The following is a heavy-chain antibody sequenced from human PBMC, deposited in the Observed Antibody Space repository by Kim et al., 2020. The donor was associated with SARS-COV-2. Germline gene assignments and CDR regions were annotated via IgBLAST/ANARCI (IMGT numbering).Heavy chain of an antibody. D-gene: IGHD3-16*01. J-gene: IGHJ6*02. CDR3: TTDIMPYYGMDV. V-gene: IGHV3-15*01. Sequence: DYPAPVKGRFTISRDDSKNTRYLQMNSLKTEDTAVYYCTTDIMPYYGMDVWGQGTTVTVSS.